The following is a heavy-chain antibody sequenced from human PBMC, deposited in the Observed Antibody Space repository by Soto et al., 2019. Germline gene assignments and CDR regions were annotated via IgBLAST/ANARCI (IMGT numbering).Heavy chain of an antibody. D-gene: IGHD6-13*01. CDR2: IYYSGST. V-gene: IGHV4-59*08. CDR1: GGSLNDYY. Sequence: SETLSLTCAVYGGSLNDYYWNWIRQPPGKGLEWIGYIYYSGSTNYNPSLKSRVTISVDTSKNQFSLKLSSVTAADTAVYYCARHLSGYSSSWSDYWGQGTLVTVSS. CDR3: ARHLSGYSSSWSDY. J-gene: IGHJ4*02.